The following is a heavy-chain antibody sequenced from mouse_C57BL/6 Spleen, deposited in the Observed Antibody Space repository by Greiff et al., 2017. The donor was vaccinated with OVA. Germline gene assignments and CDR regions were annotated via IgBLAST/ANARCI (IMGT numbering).Heavy chain of an antibody. Sequence: EVQLQQSGPELVKPGASVKMSCKASGYTFTDYNMHWVKQSHGKSLEWIGYINPNNGGTSYNQKFKGKATLTVNKSSSTAYMELRSLTSEDSAVYYCARGYYSNYVFFDYWGQGTTLTVSS. D-gene: IGHD2-5*01. J-gene: IGHJ2*01. V-gene: IGHV1-22*01. CDR3: ARGYYSNYVFFDY. CDR1: GYTFTDYN. CDR2: INPNNGGT.